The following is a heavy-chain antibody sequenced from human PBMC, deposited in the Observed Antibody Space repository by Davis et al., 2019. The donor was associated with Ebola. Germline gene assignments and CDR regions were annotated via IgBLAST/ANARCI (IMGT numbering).Heavy chain of an antibody. CDR2: INYSGST. D-gene: IGHD3-10*01. CDR3: ARGYGSGSYYNGLFDY. V-gene: IGHV4-59*01. CDR1: GGSISSYY. Sequence: SETLSLTCTVSGGSISSYYWSWIRQPPGKGLEWIGYINYSGSTNYNPSLKSRVTISVDTSKNQFSLKLSSVTAADTAVYYCARGYGSGSYYNGLFDYWGQGTLVTVSS. J-gene: IGHJ4*02.